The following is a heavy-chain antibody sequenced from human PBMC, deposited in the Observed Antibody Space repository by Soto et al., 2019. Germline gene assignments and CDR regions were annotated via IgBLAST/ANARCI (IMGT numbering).Heavy chain of an antibody. CDR2: IIPIFGTA. V-gene: IGHV1-69*13. CDR1: GGTFSSYA. CDR3: RIEDRGYYYYGMDV. D-gene: IGHD6-6*01. J-gene: IGHJ6*02. Sequence: SVKVSCKASGGTFSSYAISWVRQAPGQGLEWMGGIIPIFGTANYAQKFQGRVTITADESTSTAYMELSSLRSEDTAVYYCRIEDRGYYYYGMDVWGQGTTVTVSS.